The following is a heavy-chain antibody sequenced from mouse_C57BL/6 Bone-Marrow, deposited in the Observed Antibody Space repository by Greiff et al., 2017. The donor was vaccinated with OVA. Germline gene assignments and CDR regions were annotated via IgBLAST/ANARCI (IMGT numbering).Heavy chain of an antibody. CDR2: INPNNGGT. CDR1: GYTFTDYY. D-gene: IGHD3-2*02. Sequence: EVQLQQSGPELVKPGASVKISCKASGYTFTDYYMNWVKQSHGKSLEWIGDINPNNGGTSYNQKFKGKATLTVDKSSSTAYMELRSLTSEDSAVYYCARQLRLWAMDYWGQGTSVTVSS. J-gene: IGHJ4*01. V-gene: IGHV1-26*01. CDR3: ARQLRLWAMDY.